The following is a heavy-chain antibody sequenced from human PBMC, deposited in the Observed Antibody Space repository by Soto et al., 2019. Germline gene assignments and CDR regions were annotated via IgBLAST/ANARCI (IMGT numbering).Heavy chain of an antibody. V-gene: IGHV1-2*02. D-gene: IGHD3-22*01. CDR2: INPNSGGT. CDR1: GYTFTGYY. CDR3: AREMHDSSGYYMTNWFDP. Sequence: ASVKVSCKASGYTFTGYYMHWVRQAPGQGLEWMGWINPNSGGTNYAQKFQGRVTMTRDTSISTAYMELSRLRSDDTAVYYCAREMHDSSGYYMTNWFDPWGQGTLVTVSS. J-gene: IGHJ5*02.